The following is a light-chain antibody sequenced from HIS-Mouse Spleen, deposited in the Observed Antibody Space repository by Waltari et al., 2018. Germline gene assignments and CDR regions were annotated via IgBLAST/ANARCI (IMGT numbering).Light chain of an antibody. V-gene: IGLV3-10*01. CDR2: EDS. Sequence: SYELTQPPSVSVAPGQTARITASATPLPKKHAYWYQNKAGPAPVLVIYEDSKRPSGIPERFSGSSSGTMATLTISGAQVEDEADYYCYSTDSSGNHRVFGGGTKLTVL. CDR1: PLPKKH. CDR3: YSTDSSGNHRV. J-gene: IGLJ2*01.